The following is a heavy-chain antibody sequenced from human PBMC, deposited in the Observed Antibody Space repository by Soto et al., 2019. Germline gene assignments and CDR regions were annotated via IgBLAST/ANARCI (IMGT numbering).Heavy chain of an antibody. V-gene: IGHV4-30-4*01. CDR1: GGSISSGDYY. J-gene: IGHJ5*02. Sequence: QVQLQESGPGLVKPSQTLSLTCTVSGGSISSGDYYWSGIRQPPGKGLEWIGYIYYSGSTYYNPSLKSRVTISVDTSKNQFSLQLSSVTAADTAVYSCARDHRVRGVICAWGQGTLVTVSS. CDR2: IYYSGST. D-gene: IGHD3-10*01. CDR3: ARDHRVRGVICA.